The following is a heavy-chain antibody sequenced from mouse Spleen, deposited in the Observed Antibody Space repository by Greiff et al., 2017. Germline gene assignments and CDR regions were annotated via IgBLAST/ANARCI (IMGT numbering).Heavy chain of an antibody. J-gene: IGHJ2*01. V-gene: IGHV1-55*01. CDR3: ARDGYYDGSPFDY. Sequence: QVQLQQPGAELVKPGASVKMSCKASGYTFTSYWITWVKQRPGQGLEWIGDIYPGSGSTNYNEKFKSKATLTVDTSSSTAYMQLSSLTSEDSAVYYCARDGYYDGSPFDYWGQGTTLTVSS. D-gene: IGHD1-1*01. CDR1: GYTFTSYW. CDR2: IYPGSGST.